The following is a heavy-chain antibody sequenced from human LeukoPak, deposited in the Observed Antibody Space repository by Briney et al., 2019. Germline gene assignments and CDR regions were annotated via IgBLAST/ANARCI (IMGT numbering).Heavy chain of an antibody. J-gene: IGHJ4*02. Sequence: ASVKVSCKASGYTFTGYYIHWVRQAPGQGLEWMGWINPNSGDTNYAQRFQGRATMTRDTSISTAYMELNRLKSDDTAVYYCARNDFCXGCLDYWGQGALVTVSS. CDR3: ARNDFCXGCLDY. CDR2: INPNSGDT. CDR1: GYTFTGYY. V-gene: IGHV1-2*02. D-gene: IGHD3-3*01.